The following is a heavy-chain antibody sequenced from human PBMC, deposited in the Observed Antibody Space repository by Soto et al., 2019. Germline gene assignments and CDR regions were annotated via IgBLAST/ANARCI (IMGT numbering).Heavy chain of an antibody. J-gene: IGHJ5*02. Sequence: QVQLVQSGAEVKKPGASVKVSCKASGYTFTSYYMHWVRQAPGQGLERMGIINLSGGSTSYAQKFRGGVTMTREASTSTVYMEVSSLRSEDTAVYYCARDRAVRKQRGWFDPWGQGTLVTVSS. CDR2: INLSGGST. CDR3: ARDRAVRKQRGWFDP. CDR1: GYTFTSYY. V-gene: IGHV1-46*01. D-gene: IGHD6-25*01.